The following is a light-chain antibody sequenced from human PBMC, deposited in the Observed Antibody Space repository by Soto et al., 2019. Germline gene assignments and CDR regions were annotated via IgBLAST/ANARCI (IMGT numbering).Light chain of an antibody. CDR2: AAS. Sequence: AIRMTQSPSSLSASTGDRVTITCRASQGISSYLAWYQQKLGKAPKLLIYAASTLQSGVPSRFSGSGSGTDFTLTISCLQSEDFATYYCQQYYSSWTFGQGTKVDIK. J-gene: IGKJ1*01. V-gene: IGKV1-8*01. CDR3: QQYYSSWT. CDR1: QGISSY.